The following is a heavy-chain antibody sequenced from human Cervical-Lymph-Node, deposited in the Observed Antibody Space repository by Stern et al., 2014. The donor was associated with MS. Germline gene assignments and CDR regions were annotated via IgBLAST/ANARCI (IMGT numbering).Heavy chain of an antibody. J-gene: IGHJ1*01. CDR1: GFTFSSSG. D-gene: IGHD4-23*01. CDR3: AREGGNTAEYFQH. V-gene: IGHV3-33*01. Sequence: AHLVESGGGVVQPGRSLRLSCAASGFTFSSSGMHWARQAPGQGLEWLAIIWYDGSNRYYADSVKGRFTISRDNSKNTLYLQMNSLRAEDTAVYYCAREGGNTAEYFQHWGQGTLVTVSS. CDR2: IWYDGSNR.